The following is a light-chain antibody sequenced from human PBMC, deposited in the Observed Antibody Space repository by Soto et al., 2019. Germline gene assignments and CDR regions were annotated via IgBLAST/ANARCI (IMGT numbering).Light chain of an antibody. V-gene: IGKV3-15*01. J-gene: IGKJ4*01. CDR2: GAS. CDR3: QQRSDWPLT. CDR1: QSVNSN. Sequence: EIVITQSPATLAVSKGERATLSCRASQSVNSNLAWYQQKPGQSPRLLIYGASTRATGIPARFSGSGSGTEFILTISSLQSEDFAVYYCQQRSDWPLTFGGGTKVDI.